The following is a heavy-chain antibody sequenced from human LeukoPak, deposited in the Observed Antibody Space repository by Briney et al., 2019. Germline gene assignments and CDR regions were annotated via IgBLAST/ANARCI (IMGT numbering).Heavy chain of an antibody. J-gene: IGHJ4*02. D-gene: IGHD3-22*01. CDR2: ISYDGSNK. CDR1: GFTFSSYG. Sequence: GGSLRLSCAASGFTFSSYGMHWVRQAPGKGLEWVAVISYDGSNKYYADSVKGRFTISRDNSKNTLYLQMNSLRAEDTAVYYCARAYYYDSSGYILYYFDYWGQGTLVTVSS. V-gene: IGHV3-30*04. CDR3: ARAYYYDSSGYILYYFDY.